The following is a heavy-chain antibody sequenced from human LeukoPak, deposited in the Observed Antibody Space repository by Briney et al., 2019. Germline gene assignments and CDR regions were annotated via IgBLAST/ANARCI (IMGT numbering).Heavy chain of an antibody. J-gene: IGHJ3*02. D-gene: IGHD5-12*01. CDR1: GGSFSSGYYY. V-gene: IGHV4-61*01. Sequence: SETLSLTCSASGGSFSSGYYYWIWNRQPPGKELEWIMSVNSTGSTSYNPSLESRVTISVDMSKNQYSLKMNSVTAADTAVYYCARYTPKKMLNGLRTFDIWGQGTMVTVSS. CDR3: ARYTPKKMLNGLRTFDI. CDR2: VNSTGST.